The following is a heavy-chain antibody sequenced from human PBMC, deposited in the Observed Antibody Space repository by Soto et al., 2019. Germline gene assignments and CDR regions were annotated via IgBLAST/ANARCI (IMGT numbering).Heavy chain of an antibody. CDR3: ARRTRWWNDAGAFDI. CDR1: GYTFTSYG. V-gene: IGHV1-18*01. J-gene: IGHJ3*02. Sequence: QVQLVQSGAEVKKPGASVKVSCKASGYTFTSYGISWVRQAPGQGLEWMGWISAYNGNTNYAQKPQGRVTMTTDTSTITAYMELRSLISDDTAVYYCARRTRWWNDAGAFDIWGQGTMVTVSS. D-gene: IGHD1-1*01. CDR2: ISAYNGNT.